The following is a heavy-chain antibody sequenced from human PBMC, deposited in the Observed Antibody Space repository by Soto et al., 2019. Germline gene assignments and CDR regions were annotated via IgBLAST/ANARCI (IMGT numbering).Heavy chain of an antibody. CDR3: ARDSAGLYYYYYGMDV. V-gene: IGHV3-33*01. Sequence: PGGSLRLSCAASGFTFSSYGMHWVRQAPGKGPEWVAVIWYDGSNKYYADSVKGRFTISRDNSKNTLYLQMNSLRAEDTAVYYCARDSAGLYYYYYGMDVWGQGTTVTVSS. CDR1: GFTFSSYG. J-gene: IGHJ6*02. CDR2: IWYDGSNK.